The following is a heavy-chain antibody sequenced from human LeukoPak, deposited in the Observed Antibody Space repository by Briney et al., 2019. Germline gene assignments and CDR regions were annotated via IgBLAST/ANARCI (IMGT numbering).Heavy chain of an antibody. V-gene: IGHV4-39*01. CDR3: ARPLYDILTGFIVSIDY. D-gene: IGHD3-9*01. CDR1: GGSISSSSYY. J-gene: IGHJ4*02. CDR2: IYYSGST. Sequence: SETLSLTCTVSGGSISSSSYYWGWIRQPPGKGLEWIGSIYYSGSTYYNPSLKSRVTISVDTSKNQFSLKLSSVTAADTAVYYCARPLYDILTGFIVSIDYWGQGTLVTVSS.